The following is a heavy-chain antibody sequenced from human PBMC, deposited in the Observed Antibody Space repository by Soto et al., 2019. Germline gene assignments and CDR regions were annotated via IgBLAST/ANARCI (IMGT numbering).Heavy chain of an antibody. CDR1: GFTFTSSA. CDR2: IVVGSGNT. V-gene: IGHV1-58*02. J-gene: IGHJ4*02. Sequence: APVKVSCKASGFTFTSSAMQWVRQARGQRLEWIGWIVVGSGNTNYAQKFQERVTITRDMSTSTAYMELSSLRSEDTAVYYCAAALWFGEFKDFDYWGQGTLVTVSS. CDR3: AAALWFGEFKDFDY. D-gene: IGHD3-10*01.